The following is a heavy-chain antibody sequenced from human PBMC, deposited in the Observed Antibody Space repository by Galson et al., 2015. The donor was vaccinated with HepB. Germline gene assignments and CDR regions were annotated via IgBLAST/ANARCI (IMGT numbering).Heavy chain of an antibody. D-gene: IGHD5-18*01. Sequence: LRLSCAASGFTFSSYSMNWVRQPPGKGLEWIGEINHSGSTNYNPSLKSRVTISVDTSKNQFSLKLSSVTAADTAVYYCASMVTAYWGQGTLVTVSS. CDR3: ASMVTAY. CDR2: INHSGST. CDR1: GFTFSSYS. V-gene: IGHV4-34*08. J-gene: IGHJ4*02.